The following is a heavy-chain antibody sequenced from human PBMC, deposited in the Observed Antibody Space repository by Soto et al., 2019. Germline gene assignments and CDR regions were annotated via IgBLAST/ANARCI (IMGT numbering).Heavy chain of an antibody. CDR2: VYSTGGV. D-gene: IGHD1-26*01. Sequence: QLQLHESGPGLVKPSETLSLTCNVSGDSIGRFYWSWIRQSAGKGLEWIGRVYSTGGVTYNPALKGRVTNSLDRSNNHVSLEMNSVTAADTAVYFCARDLSGTGLDIWGRGTRVSVSS. CDR1: GDSIGRFY. J-gene: IGHJ6*02. V-gene: IGHV4-4*07. CDR3: ARDLSGTGLDI.